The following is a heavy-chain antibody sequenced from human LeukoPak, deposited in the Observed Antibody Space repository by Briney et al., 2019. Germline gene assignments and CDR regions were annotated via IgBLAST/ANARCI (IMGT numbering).Heavy chain of an antibody. Sequence: GGSLTLSCAASGFTFNIYAMTWVRQAPGKGLDWVSAIGGDGTSTDYADSVKGRFTISRDNSKNTLYLQMSRLRAEDTALYYCARRAGGTPDNWGLGTLVTVSS. CDR2: IGGDGTST. CDR1: GFTFNIYA. V-gene: IGHV3-23*01. J-gene: IGHJ4*02. D-gene: IGHD1-26*01. CDR3: ARRAGGTPDN.